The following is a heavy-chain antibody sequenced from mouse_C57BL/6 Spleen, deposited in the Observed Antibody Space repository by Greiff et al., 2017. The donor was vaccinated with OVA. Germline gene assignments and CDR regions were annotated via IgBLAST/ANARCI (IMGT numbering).Heavy chain of an antibody. V-gene: IGHV1-39*01. CDR1: GYSFTDYN. CDR2: INPNYGTT. D-gene: IGHD1-1*01. Sequence: EVKLVESGPELVKPGASVKISCKASGYSFTDYNMNWVKQSNGKSLEWIGVINPNYGTTSYNQKFKGKATLTVDQSSSTAYMQLNSLTSEDSAVYYCARPYGSSYWFAYWGQGTLVTVSA. J-gene: IGHJ3*01. CDR3: ARPYGSSYWFAY.